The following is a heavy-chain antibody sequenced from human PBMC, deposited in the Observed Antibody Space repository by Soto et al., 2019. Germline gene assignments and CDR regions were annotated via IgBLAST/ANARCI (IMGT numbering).Heavy chain of an antibody. CDR2: ISGYNGDT. Sequence: ASVKVSCKASGYTFTRYGISWVRQAPGQGLEWMGWISGYNGDTNYAQKFQGRVSMTIDTSTTTAYMELRSLRSDDTAVYYCAKKGQPPYYYYGLDVWGQGTKVTVSS. CDR1: GYTFTRYG. CDR3: AKKGQPPYYYYGLDV. J-gene: IGHJ6*02. V-gene: IGHV1-18*01.